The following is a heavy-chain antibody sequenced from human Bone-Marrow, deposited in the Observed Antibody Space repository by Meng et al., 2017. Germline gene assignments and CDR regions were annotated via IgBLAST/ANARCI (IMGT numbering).Heavy chain of an antibody. V-gene: IGHV3-15*01. Sequence: VQLLGVGGGLVKPGWSLRLSCVASGLSCTDAGMSWVRQAPGKGLEWVGRIKRNSDGGTIDYAAPVKGRFTISRDDSKNTLYLQMDSLITEDTAVYFCATGAAAADHWGQGTLVTVSS. CDR3: ATGAAAADH. D-gene: IGHD6-13*01. CDR1: GLSCTDAG. J-gene: IGHJ4*02. CDR2: IKRNSDGGTI.